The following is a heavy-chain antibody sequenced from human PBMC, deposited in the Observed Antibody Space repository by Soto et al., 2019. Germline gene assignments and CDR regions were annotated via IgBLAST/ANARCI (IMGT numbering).Heavy chain of an antibody. D-gene: IGHD3-22*01. CDR2: ISYDGSNK. V-gene: IGHV3-30-3*01. CDR3: ARSYDSSGYSSGNFDY. Sequence: QVQLVESGGGVVQPGRSLRLSCAASGFTFSSYAMHWVRQAPGKGLEWVAVISYDGSNKYYADSVKGRFTISRDNSKNTLYLQMNSLRAEDTAVYYCARSYDSSGYSSGNFDYWGQGTLVTVSS. CDR1: GFTFSSYA. J-gene: IGHJ4*02.